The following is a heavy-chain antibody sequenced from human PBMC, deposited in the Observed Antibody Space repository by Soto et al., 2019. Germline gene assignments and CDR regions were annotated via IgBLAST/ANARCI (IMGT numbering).Heavy chain of an antibody. CDR3: ARHMTGTLDFDY. J-gene: IGHJ4*02. CDR1: GDSIISSNYY. V-gene: IGHV4-39*01. CDR2: MYYSGST. Sequence: SETLSLTCAVSGDSIISSNYYWAWIRQSPGKGLEWIGNMYYSGSTYYNLSLKSRVTMSVDTSKNQFSLKISSVTAADTSVYYCARHMTGTLDFDYWGQGTLVTVSS. D-gene: IGHD1-20*01.